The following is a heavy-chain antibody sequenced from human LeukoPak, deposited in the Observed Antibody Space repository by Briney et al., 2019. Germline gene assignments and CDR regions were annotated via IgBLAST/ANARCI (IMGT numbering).Heavy chain of an antibody. Sequence: GASVKVSCKASGYTFTGYYMHWGRQAPGQGREWMGWTNPNSGGTNYAQKFQGRVTMTRNTSISTAYMELSRLRSDDTAVYYCARRVPNWSGYSWWFDPWGQGTLVTVSS. CDR1: GYTFTGYY. J-gene: IGHJ5*02. CDR3: ARRVPNWSGYSWWFDP. V-gene: IGHV1-2*02. CDR2: TNPNSGGT. D-gene: IGHD3-3*01.